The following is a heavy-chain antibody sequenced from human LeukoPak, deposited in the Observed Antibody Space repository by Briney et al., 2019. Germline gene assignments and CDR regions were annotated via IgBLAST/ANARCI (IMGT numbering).Heavy chain of an antibody. CDR2: ISWNSGSI. J-gene: IGHJ5*02. Sequence: GGSLRLSCAASGFTFDDYAMHWVRQAPGKGLEWVSGISWNSGSIVYADSVRGRFTISRDNAKSSLYLQMNSLRAEDTALYYCAKDPYGSGNSNWFDPWGQGTLVTVSS. V-gene: IGHV3-9*01. CDR3: AKDPYGSGNSNWFDP. CDR1: GFTFDDYA. D-gene: IGHD3-10*01.